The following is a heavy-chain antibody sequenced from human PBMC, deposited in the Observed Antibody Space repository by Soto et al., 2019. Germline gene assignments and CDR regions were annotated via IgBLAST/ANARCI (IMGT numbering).Heavy chain of an antibody. J-gene: IGHJ4*02. D-gene: IGHD3-22*01. CDR3: ARLVKGFSGYYRPVWYFDY. CDR1: GGSISSGGYY. V-gene: IGHV4-31*01. Sequence: QVQLQESGPGLVKPSQTLSLTCTVSGGSISSGGYYWSWIHQHPGKGLEWIGYIYYSGSTYYNPSRKSLVTISVDTSKNQFSLKLSSVTAADTAVYYCARLVKGFSGYYRPVWYFDYWGQGTLVTVSS. CDR2: IYYSGST.